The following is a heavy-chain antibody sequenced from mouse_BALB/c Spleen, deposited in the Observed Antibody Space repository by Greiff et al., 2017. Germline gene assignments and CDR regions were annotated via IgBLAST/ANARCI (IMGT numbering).Heavy chain of an antibody. Sequence: EVQRVESGGGLVKPGGSLKLSCAASGFTFSSYTMSWVRQTPEKRLEWVATISSGGSYTYYPDSVKGRFTISRDNAKNTLYLQMSSLKSEDTAMYYCTRGGDGYYSYAMDYWGQGTSVTVSS. CDR1: GFTFSSYT. V-gene: IGHV5-6-4*01. CDR2: ISSGGSYT. CDR3: TRGGDGYYSYAMDY. D-gene: IGHD2-3*01. J-gene: IGHJ4*01.